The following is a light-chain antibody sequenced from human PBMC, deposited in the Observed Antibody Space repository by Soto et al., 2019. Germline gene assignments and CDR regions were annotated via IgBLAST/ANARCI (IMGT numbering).Light chain of an antibody. CDR2: DVS. J-gene: IGLJ3*02. CDR1: RSDVGGYNS. V-gene: IGLV2-11*01. CDR3: CSYAGTYTWV. Sequence: QSALTQPRSVSGSPGQSVTISCTGTRSDVGGYNSVSWYQQYPGKAPKLMIYDVSKRPSGVPDRFSGSKSGNAASLTISGLQAEDEADYYCCSYAGTYTWVFGGGTKLTVL.